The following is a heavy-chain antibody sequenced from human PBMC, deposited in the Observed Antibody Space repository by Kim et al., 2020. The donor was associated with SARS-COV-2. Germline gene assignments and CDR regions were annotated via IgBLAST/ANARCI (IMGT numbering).Heavy chain of an antibody. CDR3: AKGETNSGFDY. D-gene: IGHD2-8*01. CDR1: GFTFSTSP. V-gene: IGHV3-23*01. CDR2: ISWDGKRT. J-gene: IGHJ4*02. Sequence: GGSLRLSCAASGFTFSTSPMGWVRQAPGKGLEWVSRISWDGKRTHYADSVKGRVTISSDKSKNTLYLHLNSLRVEDTAVYYCAKGETNSGFDYWGQGT.